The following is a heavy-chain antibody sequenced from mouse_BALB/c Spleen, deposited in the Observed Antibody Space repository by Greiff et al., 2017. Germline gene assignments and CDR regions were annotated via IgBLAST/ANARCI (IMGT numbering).Heavy chain of an antibody. D-gene: IGHD2-14*01. V-gene: IGHV2-9-2*01. CDR1: GFSLTSYD. Sequence: VQLQESGPGLVAPSQSLSITCTVSGFSLTSYDISWIRQPPGKGLEWLGVIWTGGGTNYNSAFMSRLSISKDNSKSQVFLKMNSLQTDDTAIYYCVRDGGTRYYAMDYWGQGTSVTVSS. J-gene: IGHJ4*01. CDR2: IWTGGGT. CDR3: VRDGGTRYYAMDY.